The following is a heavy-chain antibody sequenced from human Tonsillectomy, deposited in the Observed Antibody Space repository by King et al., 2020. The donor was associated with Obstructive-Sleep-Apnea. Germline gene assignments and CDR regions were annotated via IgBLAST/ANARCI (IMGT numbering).Heavy chain of an antibody. CDR2: IYYSGST. CDR3: ARASTVPGDYESDWFDP. CDR1: GGSISSGGYY. Sequence: QLQESGPGLVKPSQTLSLTCTVSGGSISSGGYYWSWIRQHPGKGLEWIGYIYYSGSTYYNPSLKSRVTISVDTSKNQFSLKLSSVTAADTAVYYFARASTVPGDYESDWFDPWGQGTLVTVSS. J-gene: IGHJ5*02. V-gene: IGHV4-31*03. D-gene: IGHD4-17*01.